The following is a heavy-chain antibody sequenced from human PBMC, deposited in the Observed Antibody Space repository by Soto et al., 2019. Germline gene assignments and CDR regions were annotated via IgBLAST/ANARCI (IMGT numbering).Heavy chain of an antibody. CDR3: ARGPRGVYGNDY. V-gene: IGHV3-74*01. CDR1: GLTFGNNG. Sequence: EVQLVESGGGLVQPGGSLGPSCAAPGLTFGNNGLHWAGQAAGKGLVWVSRINMDGSSTNYADSVKGRFTISRDNAKNTLYLQMNSLRVDDTAIYFCARGPRGVYGNDYWGQGALVTVSS. J-gene: IGHJ4*02. CDR2: INMDGSST. D-gene: IGHD2-8*02.